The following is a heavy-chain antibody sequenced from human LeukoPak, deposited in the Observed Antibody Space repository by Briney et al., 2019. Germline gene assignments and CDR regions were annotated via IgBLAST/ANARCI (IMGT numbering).Heavy chain of an antibody. Sequence: SVKVSCKASGGTFSSYAISWVRQAPGQGLEWMGRIIPIFGIANYAQKFQGRVTITADKSTSTAYMELSSLRSGDTAVYYCARDTYCGGDCYSYLDYWGQGTLVTVSS. V-gene: IGHV1-69*04. CDR3: ARDTYCGGDCYSYLDY. CDR1: GGTFSSYA. J-gene: IGHJ4*02. D-gene: IGHD2-21*02. CDR2: IIPIFGIA.